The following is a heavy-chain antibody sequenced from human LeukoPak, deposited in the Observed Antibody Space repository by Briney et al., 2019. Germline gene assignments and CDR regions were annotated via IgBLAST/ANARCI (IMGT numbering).Heavy chain of an antibody. V-gene: IGHV4-59*01. D-gene: IGHD5-12*01. CDR1: GGSISSYY. CDR2: IYYSGST. CDR3: ARTDIVATKHWWYFDY. J-gene: IGHJ4*02. Sequence: PSETLSLTCTVSGGSISSYYWSWIRQPPGKGLEWIGYIYYSGSTNYNPSLKSRVTISVDTSKNQFSLKLSSVTAADTAVYYCARTDIVATKHWWYFDYWGQGTLVTVSS.